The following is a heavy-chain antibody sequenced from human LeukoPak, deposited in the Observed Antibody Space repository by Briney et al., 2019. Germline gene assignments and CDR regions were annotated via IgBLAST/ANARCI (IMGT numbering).Heavy chain of an antibody. Sequence: ASVKDSRKASGYTFTSYYMHWVRQAPGQGLEWMGIINPSGGSTSYAQKFQGRVTMTRDTSTSTVYMELSSLRSEDTAVYYCAREGSSADYYMDGWGKGTTVTISS. D-gene: IGHD2-2*01. CDR3: AREGSSADYYMDG. CDR2: INPSGGST. V-gene: IGHV1-46*01. CDR1: GYTFTSYY. J-gene: IGHJ6*03.